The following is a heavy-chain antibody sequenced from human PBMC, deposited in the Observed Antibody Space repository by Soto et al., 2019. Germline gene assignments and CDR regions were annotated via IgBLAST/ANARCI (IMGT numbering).Heavy chain of an antibody. CDR3: ARVWYYDSSGYYAFDY. D-gene: IGHD3-22*01. CDR2: ISAYDGQT. CDR1: GDGFSNYG. V-gene: IGHV1-18*01. Sequence: QVQLVQAGAEVKQPGASVRVSCKASGDGFSNYGFSWVRQAPGLGLEGMGWISAYDGQTNYTKKFQGRVTMTTDTSSSTAYMELRSLRSDDTAVYYCARVWYYDSSGYYAFDYWGLGTLVTVSS. J-gene: IGHJ4*02.